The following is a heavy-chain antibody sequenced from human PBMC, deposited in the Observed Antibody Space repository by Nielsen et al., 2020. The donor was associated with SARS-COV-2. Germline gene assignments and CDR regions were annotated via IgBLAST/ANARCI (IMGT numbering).Heavy chain of an antibody. CDR3: ARIGAYYGSGTYPDY. Sequence: ASVKVSCKASGYSFTSYSISWVRQAPGQGLEWMGLISGYNGDTKYAQKFQGRVTMTTDTSTSTAYMELRSLRSDDTAVYYCARIGAYYGSGTYPDYWAQGTLVTVSS. CDR1: GYSFTSYS. D-gene: IGHD3-10*01. CDR2: ISGYNGDT. V-gene: IGHV1-18*04. J-gene: IGHJ4*02.